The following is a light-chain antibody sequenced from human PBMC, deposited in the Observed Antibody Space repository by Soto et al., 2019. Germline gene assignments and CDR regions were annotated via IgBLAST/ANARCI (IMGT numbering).Light chain of an antibody. Sequence: QSVLTQPASVSGSPGQSITISCTGTSSDIGDSNYVSWYQQHPGKAPKLVIYDVSNRPSGVSNRFSGSKSANTASLTISGLQAEDMANDYGSSFRCSISSYDVGTGTILTVL. CDR1: SSDIGDSNY. CDR2: DVS. J-gene: IGLJ1*01. V-gene: IGLV2-14*03. CDR3: SSFRCSISSYD.